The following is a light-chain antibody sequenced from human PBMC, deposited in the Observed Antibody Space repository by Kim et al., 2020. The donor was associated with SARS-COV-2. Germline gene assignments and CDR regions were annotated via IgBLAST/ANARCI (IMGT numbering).Light chain of an antibody. CDR3: QQSHNSPHT. CDR1: QSVSNH. V-gene: IGKV1-39*01. CDR2: SAS. J-gene: IGKJ2*01. Sequence: DIQMTQSPSSLSASIGDRVTITCRASQSVSNHLNWFQQRPGKAPNLVIYSASNLQSGVPSRFSGSGSGTDFTLTISSLQPEDFATYFCQQSHNSPHTFGQGTKLEI.